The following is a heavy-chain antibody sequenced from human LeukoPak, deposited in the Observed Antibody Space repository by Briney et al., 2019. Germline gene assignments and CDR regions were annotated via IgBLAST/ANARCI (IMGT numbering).Heavy chain of an antibody. J-gene: IGHJ4*02. D-gene: IGHD3-10*01. V-gene: IGHV3-23*01. CDR3: ARGGSYSCLDY. CDR2: FRGSGIAT. Sequence: GGSLRLSCAASGFTFSNFAMSWVRQAPGKGLKWVSGFRGSGIATFYADSVKGRFTISRDNSKNTLYLQMNSLTVEDTAVYYCARGGSYSCLDYWGQGTLVTVSS. CDR1: GFTFSNFA.